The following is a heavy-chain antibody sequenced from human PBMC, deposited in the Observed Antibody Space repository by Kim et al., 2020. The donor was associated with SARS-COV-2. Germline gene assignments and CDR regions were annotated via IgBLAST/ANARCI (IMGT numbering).Heavy chain of an antibody. CDR1: GYTFTSYG. D-gene: IGHD3-3*01. CDR3: ARGWSYIDFWSAQPWFDP. Sequence: ASVKVSCKASGYTFTSYGISWVRQAPGQGLEWMGWISAYNGNTNYAQKLQGRVTMTTDTSTSTAYMELRSLRSDDTAVYYCARGWSYIDFWSAQPWFDPWGQGTLVTVSS. J-gene: IGHJ5*02. CDR2: ISAYNGNT. V-gene: IGHV1-18*01.